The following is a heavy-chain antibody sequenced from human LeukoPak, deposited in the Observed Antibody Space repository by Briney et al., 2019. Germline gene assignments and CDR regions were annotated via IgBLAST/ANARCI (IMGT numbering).Heavy chain of an antibody. Sequence: ASVKVSCKASGYTFTDYYMHWVRRAPGRGLEWLAWINPKNGGTNYAHKFQDRVTLTRDTSINTAYMEVTRLRSDDTAVYFCARDITKVGATLQAYWGQGTLVTVSS. J-gene: IGHJ4*02. CDR1: GYTFTDYY. CDR2: INPKNGGT. D-gene: IGHD1-26*01. V-gene: IGHV1-2*02. CDR3: ARDITKVGATLQAY.